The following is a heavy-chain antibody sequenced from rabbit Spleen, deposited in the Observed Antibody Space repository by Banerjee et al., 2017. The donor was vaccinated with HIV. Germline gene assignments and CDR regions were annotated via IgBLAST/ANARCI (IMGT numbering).Heavy chain of an antibody. D-gene: IGHD6-1*01. CDR2: IDPVFGNT. Sequence: QLKESGGGLVQPGGSPKLSCKASGFDFSSYYMSWVRQAPGKGLEWTGYIDPVFGNTYYASWVNGRFTISRDIDQNTLYLQLNSLTAADTATYFCVRDQARMLDLWGPGTLVTVS. J-gene: IGHJ4*01. CDR3: VRDQARMLDL. CDR1: GFDFSSYY. V-gene: IGHV1S7*01.